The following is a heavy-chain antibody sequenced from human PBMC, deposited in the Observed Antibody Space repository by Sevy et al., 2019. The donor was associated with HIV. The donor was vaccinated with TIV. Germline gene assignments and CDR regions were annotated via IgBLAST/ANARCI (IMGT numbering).Heavy chain of an antibody. D-gene: IGHD3-9*01. CDR1: GFTFSSYW. J-gene: IGHJ4*02. CDR3: ARGPESTYYDILTGYYRGGELGDY. V-gene: IGHV3-7*01. Sequence: GGSLRLSCAASGFTFSSYWMSWVRQAPGKGLEWVANIKQDGSEKYYVDSVKGRFTISRDNAKNSLYLQMNSLRAEDTAGYYCARGPESTYYDILTGYYRGGELGDYWSQGTLVTVSS. CDR2: IKQDGSEK.